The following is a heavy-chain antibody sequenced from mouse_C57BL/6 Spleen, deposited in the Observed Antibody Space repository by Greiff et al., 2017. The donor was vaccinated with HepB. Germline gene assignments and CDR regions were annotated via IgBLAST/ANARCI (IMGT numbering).Heavy chain of an antibody. J-gene: IGHJ4*01. V-gene: IGHV1-7*01. Sequence: VKLMESGAELAKPGASVKLSCKASGYTFTSYWMHWVKQRPGQGLEWIGYINPSSGYTKYNQKFKDKATLTADKSSSTAYMQLSSLTYEDSAVYYCARDGGTAYYSNYYYAMDYWGQGTSVTVSS. D-gene: IGHD2-5*01. CDR1: GYTFTSYW. CDR3: ARDGGTAYYSNYYYAMDY. CDR2: INPSSGYT.